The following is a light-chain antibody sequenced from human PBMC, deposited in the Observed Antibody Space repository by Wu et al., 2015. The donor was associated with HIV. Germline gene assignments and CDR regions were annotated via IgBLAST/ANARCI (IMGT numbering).Light chain of an antibody. Sequence: EIVLTQSPATLSLSPGERATLSCRASQSVSSYLAWYQQKPGQAPRLLIYDATNRATGIPARFSGSGSGTDFTLTISSLEPKDFAVYCCQQRSNWPLTFGGGTKVELK. CDR2: DAT. CDR1: QSVSSY. J-gene: IGKJ4*01. CDR3: QQRSNWPLT. V-gene: IGKV3-11*01.